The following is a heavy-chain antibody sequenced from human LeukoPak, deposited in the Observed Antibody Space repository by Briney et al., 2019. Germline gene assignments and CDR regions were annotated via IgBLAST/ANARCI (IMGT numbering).Heavy chain of an antibody. CDR2: IYYSGST. CDR3: ARDPPWYYDSSGYPGAFDI. D-gene: IGHD3-22*01. V-gene: IGHV4-39*07. CDR1: GGSISSSSYY. Sequence: PSETLSLTCTVSGGSISSSSYYWGWIRQPPGKGLEWIGSIYYSGSTYYNPSLKSRVTVSVDTSKNQFSLKLSSVTAADTAVYYCARDPPWYYDSSGYPGAFDIWGQGTMVTVSS. J-gene: IGHJ3*02.